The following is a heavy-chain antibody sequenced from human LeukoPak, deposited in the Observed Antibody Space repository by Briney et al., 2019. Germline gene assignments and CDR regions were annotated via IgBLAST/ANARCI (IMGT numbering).Heavy chain of an antibody. J-gene: IGHJ4*02. V-gene: IGHV4-34*01. CDR1: GWSFSGYY. CDR3: ARTNNVFYYFDY. D-gene: IGHD1/OR15-1a*01. Sequence: SETLSLTCAVYGWSFSGYYWSWIRQPPGKGLEWIGEINHSGSTNYNPSLKSRVTTSVDTSKNQFSLKLSSLTAADTAVYYCARTNNVFYYFDYWGQGTLVTVSS. CDR2: INHSGST.